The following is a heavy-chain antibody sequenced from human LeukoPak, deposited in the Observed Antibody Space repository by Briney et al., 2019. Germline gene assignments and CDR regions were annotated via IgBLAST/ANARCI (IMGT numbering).Heavy chain of an antibody. CDR1: GYSFTSYW. J-gene: IGHJ4*02. CDR2: IYPGDYDT. Sequence: GESLKISCKGSGYSFTSYWIGWVRQMPGKGLESMGIIYPGDYDTSYRPSFQGQATISADKSISTAYLQWSSLKDSDTAMYYCARQYYYDSSGYTGKYYFDYWGQGTLVTVSS. D-gene: IGHD3-22*01. CDR3: ARQYYYDSSGYTGKYYFDY. V-gene: IGHV5-51*01.